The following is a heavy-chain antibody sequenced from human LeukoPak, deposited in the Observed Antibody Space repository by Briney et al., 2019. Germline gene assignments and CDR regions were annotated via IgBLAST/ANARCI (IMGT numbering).Heavy chain of an antibody. J-gene: IGHJ1*01. CDR2: ISWSGGSK. CDR1: GFTFDDYA. Sequence: GGSLRLSCAASGFTFDDYAMHWVRQAPGKGLEWVSGISWSGGSKGYAGSVKGRFTISRDNAKNSLYLQMNSLRVEDMAFYYCAKGGGSYLEYFQHWGQGTLVTVSS. CDR3: AKGGGSYLEYFQH. D-gene: IGHD1-26*01. V-gene: IGHV3-9*03.